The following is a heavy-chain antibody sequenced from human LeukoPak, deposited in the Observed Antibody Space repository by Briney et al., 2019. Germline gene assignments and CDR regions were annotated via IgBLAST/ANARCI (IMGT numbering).Heavy chain of an antibody. J-gene: IGHJ4*02. CDR2: THYSGT. V-gene: IGHV4-59*11. Sequence: PSETLSLTCNVSGGSISSHYWSWIRQPPGKGLEWIGYTHYSGTNYNPSLKSRVTISADTSKNQFSLKLSSVTAADTAVYYCARGISYYDSSGIDYWGRGTLVTVSS. CDR1: GGSISSHY. D-gene: IGHD3-22*01. CDR3: ARGISYYDSSGIDY.